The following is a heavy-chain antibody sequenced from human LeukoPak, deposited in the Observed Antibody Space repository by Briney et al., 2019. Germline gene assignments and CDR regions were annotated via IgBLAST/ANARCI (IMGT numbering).Heavy chain of an antibody. CDR2: MSHDGSKT. CDR1: GFTFSSYV. J-gene: IGHJ4*02. D-gene: IGHD6-19*01. V-gene: IGHV3-30-3*01. Sequence: GGSLRLSCVTSGFTFSSYVMHWVRQAPGKGVEWVAVMSHDGSKTYYADSVKGRLTIPRDNSKNTMYLQMDPFRTDHTVVYYCAREQWLILDNWGQGSLVTVSS. CDR3: AREQWLILDN.